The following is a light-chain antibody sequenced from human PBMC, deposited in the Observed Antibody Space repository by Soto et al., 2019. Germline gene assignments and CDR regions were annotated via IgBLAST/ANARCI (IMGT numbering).Light chain of an antibody. CDR3: GTWDSSHWV. V-gene: IGLV1-51*02. J-gene: IGLJ3*02. CDR1: SSNIGNNY. CDR2: ENN. Sequence: QSVLTQPPSVSAAPGQKGTISCSGSSSNIGNNYVSWYQQLPGTAPKLLIYENNKRPSGIPDRFAGSKSGTSATLGITGLQTGYEADYYCGTWDSSHWVFGGVTKLTVL.